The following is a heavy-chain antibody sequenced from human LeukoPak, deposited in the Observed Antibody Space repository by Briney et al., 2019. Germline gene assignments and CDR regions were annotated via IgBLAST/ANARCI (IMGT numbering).Heavy chain of an antibody. D-gene: IGHD6-19*01. J-gene: IGHJ4*02. Sequence: SETLSLTCTVSGGSISSYYWSWIRQPAGKGLEWIGRIYSSGSTYYNPSLRSRVTMSVDASKNQFSLKLNSVTAADTAVYYCARQSLYSSGWCEDYWGQGTLVTVSS. V-gene: IGHV4-4*07. CDR2: IYSSGST. CDR1: GGSISSYY. CDR3: ARQSLYSSGWCEDY.